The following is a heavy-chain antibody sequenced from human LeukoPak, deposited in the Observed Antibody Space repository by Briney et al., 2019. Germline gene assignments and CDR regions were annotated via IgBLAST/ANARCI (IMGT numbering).Heavy chain of an antibody. CDR1: GFTFSSYA. J-gene: IGHJ4*02. V-gene: IGHV3-9*01. CDR2: ISWNSGSI. D-gene: IGHD1-26*01. CDR3: AKLLGRRSIVGARGALDY. Sequence: GGSLRLSCTASGFTFSSYAMHWVRQAPGKGLEWVSGISWNSGSIGYADSVKGRFTVSRDNAKNSLYLQMNSLRAEDTALYYCAKLLGRRSIVGARGALDYWGQGTLVTVSS.